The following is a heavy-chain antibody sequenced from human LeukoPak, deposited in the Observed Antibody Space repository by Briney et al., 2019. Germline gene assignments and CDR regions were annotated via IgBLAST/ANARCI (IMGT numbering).Heavy chain of an antibody. Sequence: PGGSLRLSCAASGFTFSSYGMHWVRQAPGKGLEWVAVISYDGSNKYFADSVKGRFTISRDNSKNTLYLQMNSLRAEDTAVYYCARDPLYCSGGSCYPDYWGQGTLVTVSS. CDR3: ARDPLYCSGGSCYPDY. D-gene: IGHD2-15*01. J-gene: IGHJ4*02. CDR2: ISYDGSNK. V-gene: IGHV3-30*03. CDR1: GFTFSSYG.